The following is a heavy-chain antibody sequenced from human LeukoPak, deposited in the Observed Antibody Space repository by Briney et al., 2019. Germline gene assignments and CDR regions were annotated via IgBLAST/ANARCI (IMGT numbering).Heavy chain of an antibody. Sequence: ASVKVSCKVSGYTLTDLSMHWVRQAPGKGLEWMGGFDPEDGETIYARNFQGRVTMTEDTSTDTAYMEVRSLRSEDTAVYYCATSSGYGFLFEYWGQGTLVTVSS. J-gene: IGHJ4*02. CDR3: ATSSGYGFLFEY. V-gene: IGHV1-24*01. CDR2: FDPEDGET. CDR1: GYTLTDLS. D-gene: IGHD3-22*01.